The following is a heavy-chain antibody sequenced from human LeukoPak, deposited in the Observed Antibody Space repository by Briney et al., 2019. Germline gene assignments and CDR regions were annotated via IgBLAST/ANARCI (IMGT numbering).Heavy chain of an antibody. V-gene: IGHV1-46*01. CDR2: INPSGGGT. CDR1: GYTFTSYY. Sequence: ASVKVSCKASGYTFTSYYMHWVRQAPGQGLEWMGIINPSGGGTSYAQKFQGRVTMTRDTSTSTVYMELSSLRSEDTAVYYCARGRTQRGIVVVPAAIRFVGDYWGQGTLVTVSS. J-gene: IGHJ4*02. D-gene: IGHD2-2*01. CDR3: ARGRTQRGIVVVPAAIRFVGDY.